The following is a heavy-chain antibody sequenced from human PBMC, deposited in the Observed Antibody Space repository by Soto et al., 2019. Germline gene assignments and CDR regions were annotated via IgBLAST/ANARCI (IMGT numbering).Heavy chain of an antibody. D-gene: IGHD3-10*01. CDR2: ISGGGGST. J-gene: IGHJ6*02. Sequence: HPVGSLRLSCAVSGFPFSSYVMTWVRQAPGKGLEWVSVISGGGGSTNYAESVKGRFTISRDNSENTLYLQMNSPRAEDTAVYYCAKAVTLVRGITPYSYGLDVWGQGTTVTVSS. V-gene: IGHV3-23*01. CDR1: GFPFSSYV. CDR3: AKAVTLVRGITPYSYGLDV.